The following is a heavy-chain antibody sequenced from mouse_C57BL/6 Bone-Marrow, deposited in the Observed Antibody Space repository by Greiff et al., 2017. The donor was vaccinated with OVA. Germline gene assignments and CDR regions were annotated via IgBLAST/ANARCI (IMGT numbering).Heavy chain of an antibody. CDR2: IRNKANNHAT. CDR3: TRRLRRGAWFAY. CDR1: GFTFSDAW. J-gene: IGHJ3*01. D-gene: IGHD2-4*01. Sequence: EVKVEESGGGLVQPGGSMKLSCAASGFTFSDAWMDWVRQSPEQGLEWVAEIRNKANNHATYYAESVKGRFTISRDDSKSSVYLQMNSLRAEDTGIYYCTRRLRRGAWFAYWGQGTLVTVSA. V-gene: IGHV6-6*01.